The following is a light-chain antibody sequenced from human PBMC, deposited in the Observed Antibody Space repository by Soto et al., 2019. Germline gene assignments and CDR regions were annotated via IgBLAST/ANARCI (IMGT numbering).Light chain of an antibody. CDR3: QQYNTYSRT. J-gene: IGKJ1*01. Sequence: EIVMTQSPATLSVSPGERATLSCRASQSVSSNLARYQQKPGQAPRLLIYDASNRATGIPARFSGSGSGTEFTLTISSLQPDDFATYYCQQYNTYSRTFGQGTKVDI. CDR2: DAS. V-gene: IGKV3D-15*01. CDR1: QSVSSN.